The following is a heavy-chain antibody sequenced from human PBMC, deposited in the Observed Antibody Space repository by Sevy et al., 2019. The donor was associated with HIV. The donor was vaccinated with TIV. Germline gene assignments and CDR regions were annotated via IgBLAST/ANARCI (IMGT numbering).Heavy chain of an antibody. J-gene: IGHJ4*02. CDR1: GFTFRSYW. CDR3: ARDRYSSSWYYCDY. Sequence: GGSLRLSCTASGFTFRSYWMSWVRQAPGKGLEWVANIKQAGSRKSYVDSGKGRFTISRVNAKNSLYLQMNSLRAEDTAVYYCARDRYSSSWYYCDYWGQGTLVTVSS. V-gene: IGHV3-7*03. CDR2: IKQAGSRK. D-gene: IGHD6-13*01.